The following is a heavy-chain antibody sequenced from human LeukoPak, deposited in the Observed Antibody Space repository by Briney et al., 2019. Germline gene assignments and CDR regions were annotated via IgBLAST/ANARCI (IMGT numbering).Heavy chain of an antibody. D-gene: IGHD3-22*01. Sequence: GGSLRLSCSASGFTLGDYAMSWVRQAPGKGLEWVGRIKSKTDGGTTDYAAPVKGRFTISRHDSKNTLYLQMNSLKTEDTAVYYCTTENYYDSSGYYYQGYRGQGTLVTVSS. J-gene: IGHJ4*02. CDR2: IKSKTDGGTT. CDR3: TTENYYDSSGYYYQGY. V-gene: IGHV3-15*01. CDR1: GFTLGDYA.